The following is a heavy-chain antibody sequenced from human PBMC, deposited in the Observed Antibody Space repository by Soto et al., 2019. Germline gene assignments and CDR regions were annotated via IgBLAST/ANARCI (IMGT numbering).Heavy chain of an antibody. CDR1: GFMFNNYA. D-gene: IGHD2-15*01. J-gene: IGHJ4*02. V-gene: IGHV3-23*01. Sequence: EVQLLESGGDLIEPGGSLRLSCAASGFMFNNYAMSWVRQAPGRRLEWVSTLSGGIDTSYHADSVRGRFSISRGDYKNAVVLQMNNLRVEDTARYYCAKDTLNACRGATCYYFGSWGQGTPVTVSS. CDR2: LSGGIDTS. CDR3: AKDTLNACRGATCYYFGS.